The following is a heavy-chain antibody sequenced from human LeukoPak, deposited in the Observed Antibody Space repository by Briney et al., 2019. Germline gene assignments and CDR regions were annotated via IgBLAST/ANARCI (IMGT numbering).Heavy chain of an antibody. V-gene: IGHV4-39*01. Sequence: SEILSLTCTVAGGSISSSSYYWGWIREPPGKGLEIIWRIYYSGSTYYNPSLKSRVSISVGTSKNQYSLKLGSVTAAVTDVYDCARQKYWCVRSGYFFDYWGRGNLVTVSS. CDR1: GGSISSSSYY. CDR3: ARQKYWCVRSGYFFDY. J-gene: IGHJ4*02. D-gene: IGHD3-22*01. CDR2: IYYSGST.